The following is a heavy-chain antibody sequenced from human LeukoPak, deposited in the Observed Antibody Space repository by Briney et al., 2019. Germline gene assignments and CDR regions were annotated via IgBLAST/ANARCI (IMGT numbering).Heavy chain of an antibody. V-gene: IGHV4-34*01. CDR3: ARRDYDYVWGSYRAFDI. CDR1: GGSFRGYY. CDR2: INHSGST. D-gene: IGHD3-16*02. J-gene: IGHJ3*02. Sequence: SETLSLTCGVYGGSFRGYYWSWIRQPPGKGLEWIGEINHSGSTNYSPSLKSRVTISVDTSKNQFSLKLSSVTAADTAVYYCARRDYDYVWGSYRAFDIWGQGTMVTVSS.